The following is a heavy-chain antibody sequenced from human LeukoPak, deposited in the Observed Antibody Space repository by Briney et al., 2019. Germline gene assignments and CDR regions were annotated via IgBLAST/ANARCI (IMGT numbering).Heavy chain of an antibody. CDR1: GGSITGYY. CDR2: IYSSGSA. J-gene: IGHJ4*02. Sequence: PSETLSLTCTVSGGSITGYYWGWLRQPPGKGLQWIAYIYSSGSAIYNPSLRSRVTISVDTSRKQLSLKLTSVTAADTVVYYCARAGVVATSYYFDYWGQGTLVTVSS. CDR3: ARAGVVATSYYFDY. D-gene: IGHD5-12*01. V-gene: IGHV4-59*01.